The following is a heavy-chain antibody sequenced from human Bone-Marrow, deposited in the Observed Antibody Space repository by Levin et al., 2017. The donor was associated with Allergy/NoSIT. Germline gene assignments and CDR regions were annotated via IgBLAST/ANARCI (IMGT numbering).Heavy chain of an antibody. CDR1: GASISSINW. CDR2: IYQSGNT. Sequence: SETLSLTCAVSGASISSINWWSWVRQSPGKGLEWIGEIYQSGNTSYNPSLKSRVTISVDKSKNQFSLKLNSVTAADTAVYYCATCGDDCIDVFGIWGQGTMVTVSS. D-gene: IGHD2-21*02. V-gene: IGHV4-4*02. CDR3: ATCGDDCIDVFGI. J-gene: IGHJ3*02.